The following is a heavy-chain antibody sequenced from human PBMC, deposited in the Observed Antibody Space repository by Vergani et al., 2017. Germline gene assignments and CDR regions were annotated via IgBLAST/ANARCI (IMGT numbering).Heavy chain of an antibody. V-gene: IGHV2-5*01. CDR1: GFTLSLSGMG. CDR2: IYWNGDK. CDR3: ARITYYDFWSGYYPFDY. D-gene: IGHD3-3*01. Sequence: HITLEESGPSVVKPTHTLTLTCTFSGFTLSLSGMGVGWIRQPPGKALEWLALIYWNGDKRYNSSLKSRVTIAQGASENQIVLTLTSVEPGDTATYFCARITYYDFWSGYYPFDYWGQGTLVTVSS. J-gene: IGHJ4*02.